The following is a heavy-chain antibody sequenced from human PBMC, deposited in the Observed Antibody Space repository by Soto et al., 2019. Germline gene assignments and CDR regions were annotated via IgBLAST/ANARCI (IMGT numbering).Heavy chain of an antibody. CDR3: AMTWTVPAARWADN. CDR2: IIPILGIA. V-gene: IGHV1-69*02. J-gene: IGHJ4*02. Sequence: LVKVSCKASGGTFSSYTISWVRQAPGQGLEWMGRIIPILGIANYAQKFQGRVTITADKSTSTAYMELSSLRSEDTAVYYCAMTWTVPAARWADNWGQGTLVTVS. CDR1: GGTFSSYT. D-gene: IGHD2-2*01.